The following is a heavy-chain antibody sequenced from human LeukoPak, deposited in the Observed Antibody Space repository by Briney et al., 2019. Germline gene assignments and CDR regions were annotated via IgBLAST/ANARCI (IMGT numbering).Heavy chain of an antibody. Sequence: GGSLRLSCAASGFTFSNYWMSWARQASGKGLEWVANVKQDGSEKNYVDSAKGRFTISRDSAKNSLYLQMNSLRVEDTAVYYCARVIAAAGTGDDYWGQGTLVTVSS. CDR2: VKQDGSEK. J-gene: IGHJ4*02. CDR1: GFTFSNYW. CDR3: ARVIAAAGTGDDY. D-gene: IGHD6-13*01. V-gene: IGHV3-7*05.